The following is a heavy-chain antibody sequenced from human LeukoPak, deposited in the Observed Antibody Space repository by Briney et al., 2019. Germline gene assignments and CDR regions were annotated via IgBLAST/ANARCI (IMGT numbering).Heavy chain of an antibody. CDR1: GGSFSGYY. Sequence: PSETLSLTCAVYGGSFSGYYWSWIRQPPGKGLEWIGEINHSGSTNYNPSLKSRVTISVDTSKNQFSLKLSSVTAADTAVYYCARATWFGEFHFDYWGQGTLVTVSS. V-gene: IGHV4-34*01. J-gene: IGHJ4*02. D-gene: IGHD3-10*01. CDR3: ARATWFGEFHFDY. CDR2: INHSGST.